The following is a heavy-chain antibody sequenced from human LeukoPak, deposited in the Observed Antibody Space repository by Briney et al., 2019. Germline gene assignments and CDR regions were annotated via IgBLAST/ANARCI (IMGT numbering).Heavy chain of an antibody. CDR3: AIRFSSSWYSDAFDI. CDR1: GYSINSGYY. V-gene: IGHV4-38-2*02. CDR2: IYRSESTSWIGNMYHSGST. Sequence: SETLSLTCTVSGYSINSGYYWGWVRQPRGKGLEWIGSIYRSESTSWIGNMYHSGSTSYNPSLKSRVTISVDTSKNQFSLRLDSVTAADTAVYYCAIRFSSSWYSDAFDIWGQGTMVTVSS. D-gene: IGHD6-13*01. J-gene: IGHJ3*02.